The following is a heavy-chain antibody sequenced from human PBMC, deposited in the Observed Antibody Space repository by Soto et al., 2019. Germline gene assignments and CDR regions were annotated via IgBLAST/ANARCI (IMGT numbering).Heavy chain of an antibody. J-gene: IGHJ4*02. CDR2: ISGSGGST. CDR1: GFTFSSYA. V-gene: IGHV3-23*01. D-gene: IGHD3-10*01. CDR3: AKANYYGSGSYLNFDY. Sequence: GGSLRLSCAASGFTFSSYAMSWVRQAPGKGLEWVSAISGSGGSTYYADSVKGRFTISRDNSKNTLYLQMNSLRAEDTAVYYCAKANYYGSGSYLNFDYWGQGTLVTVSS.